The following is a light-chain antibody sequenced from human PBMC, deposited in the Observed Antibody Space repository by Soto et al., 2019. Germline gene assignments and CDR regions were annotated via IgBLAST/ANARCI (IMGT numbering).Light chain of an antibody. CDR1: SSDVGGYNY. CDR3: SSYTSSNKSV. J-gene: IGLJ1*01. Sequence: QSVLTQPASVSGSPGQSITISCTGTSSDVGGYNYVSWYQQYPGKAPKLMIYEVSNRPSGVSNRFSGSKSGNTASLTISGLQAEDEADYYCSSYTSSNKSVFGTGTKVTVL. V-gene: IGLV2-14*01. CDR2: EVS.